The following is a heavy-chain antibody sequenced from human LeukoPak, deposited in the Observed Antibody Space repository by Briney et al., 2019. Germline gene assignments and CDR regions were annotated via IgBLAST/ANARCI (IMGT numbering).Heavy chain of an antibody. CDR2: IYTDGSA. Sequence: GGSLRLSCAASGFTFSSYAMNGVRQAPGKGLEWVSVIYTDGSAYYADSVKGRFTISRHDSKNTLYLQMNSLRVEDTAVYYCARASRGSGVDVWGQGTTVTVSS. D-gene: IGHD3-10*01. CDR3: ARASRGSGVDV. CDR1: GFTFSSYA. J-gene: IGHJ6*02. V-gene: IGHV3-53*04.